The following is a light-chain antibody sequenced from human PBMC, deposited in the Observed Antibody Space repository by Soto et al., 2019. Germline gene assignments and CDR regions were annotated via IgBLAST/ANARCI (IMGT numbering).Light chain of an antibody. CDR1: ESISNW. J-gene: IGKJ1*01. Sequence: DIQMTQSPSTLSASVVDRVIITCRASESISNWLAWYQQKPGKAPNLLIYKASSLKSGVPLRFSGSGSGTEFTLTINSQQPDDFATYYCQQYDTDWTFGQGTQVEFK. CDR3: QQYDTDWT. CDR2: KAS. V-gene: IGKV1-5*03.